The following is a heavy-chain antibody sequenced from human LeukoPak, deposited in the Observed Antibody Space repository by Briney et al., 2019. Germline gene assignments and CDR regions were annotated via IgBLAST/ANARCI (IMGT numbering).Heavy chain of an antibody. Sequence: ASVKVSCKASGYTFTGYYMHWVRQAPGQGLEWMGWINPNSGGTNYAQKFQGRVTMTRDTSISTAYMELSRLRSDDTAVYYCARVAPPSYGDYYFDYWGQGTLVTVSS. CDR2: INPNSGGT. V-gene: IGHV1-2*02. D-gene: IGHD4-17*01. J-gene: IGHJ4*02. CDR3: ARVAPPSYGDYYFDY. CDR1: GYTFTGYY.